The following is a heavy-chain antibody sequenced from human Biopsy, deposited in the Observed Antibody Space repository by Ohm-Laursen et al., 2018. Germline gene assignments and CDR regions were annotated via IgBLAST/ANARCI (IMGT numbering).Heavy chain of an antibody. V-gene: IGHV4-61*01. CDR2: IYSGGNT. D-gene: IGHD6-19*01. Sequence: SQTLSLTCTVSGDSVSSGSFYWSWIRQPPGQGLEYIGLIYSGGNTNYNPSLQNRVTMSVDTSKNQFSLKLSSVVAADTAVYYCARGRRTSGWPYFANWGQGTLVIVSS. CDR1: GDSVSSGSFY. J-gene: IGHJ4*02. CDR3: ARGRRTSGWPYFAN.